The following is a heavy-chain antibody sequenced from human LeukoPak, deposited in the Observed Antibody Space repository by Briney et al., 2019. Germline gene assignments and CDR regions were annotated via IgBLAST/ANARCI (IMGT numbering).Heavy chain of an antibody. CDR1: GFTFSSYA. CDR3: AKGFNIVVVVPAATPYFPFDI. V-gene: IGHV3-23*01. J-gene: IGHJ3*02. D-gene: IGHD2-2*01. Sequence: GGSLRLSCAASGFTFSSYAMSWVRQAPGKGLEWASAISGSGGSTYYADSVKGRFTISRDNSKNTLYLQMNSLRAEDTAVYYCAKGFNIVVVVPAATPYFPFDIWGQRTMVTVSS. CDR2: ISGSGGST.